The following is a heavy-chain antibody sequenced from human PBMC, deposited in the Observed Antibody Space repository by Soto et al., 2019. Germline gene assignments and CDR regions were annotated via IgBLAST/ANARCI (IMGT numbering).Heavy chain of an antibody. Sequence: PGGSLRLSCAASGFTFSSYAMSWVRQAPGKGLEWVSAISGSGGSTYYADSVKGRFTISRDNSKNTLYLQMNSLRAEDTAVYYCARVRWHSSGCRAFDICGQGTMVIVSS. J-gene: IGHJ3*02. D-gene: IGHD6-19*01. CDR3: ARVRWHSSGCRAFDI. V-gene: IGHV3-23*01. CDR2: ISGSGGST. CDR1: GFTFSSYA.